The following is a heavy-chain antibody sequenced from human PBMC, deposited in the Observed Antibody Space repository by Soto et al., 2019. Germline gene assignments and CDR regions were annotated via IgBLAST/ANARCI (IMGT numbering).Heavy chain of an antibody. Sequence: PGESLKISCKGSGYSFTSYWIGWVRQMPGKGLEWMGIIYPDDSDTRYSPSFQGQVTISADKSISTAYLQWSSLKASDTAMYYCSRREHYYDSSGYYTRALDIWGQGTMVTVSS. J-gene: IGHJ3*02. V-gene: IGHV5-51*01. D-gene: IGHD3-22*01. CDR2: IYPDDSDT. CDR1: GYSFTSYW. CDR3: SRREHYYDSSGYYTRALDI.